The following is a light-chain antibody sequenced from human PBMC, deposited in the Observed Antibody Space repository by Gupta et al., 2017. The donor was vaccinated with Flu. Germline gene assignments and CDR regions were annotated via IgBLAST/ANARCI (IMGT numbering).Light chain of an antibody. CDR1: QSVSGC. J-gene: IGKJ1*01. V-gene: IGKV1-5*03. CDR3: QQCGSYST. CDR2: KAS. Sequence: SPSTLSAAVGDRVTITCRASQSVSGCLAWYQQKPGKAPKLLIYKASSLESGVPPRFSGSGSATEFTLTITNLQPDDFATYYCQQCGSYSTFGQGTKVEI.